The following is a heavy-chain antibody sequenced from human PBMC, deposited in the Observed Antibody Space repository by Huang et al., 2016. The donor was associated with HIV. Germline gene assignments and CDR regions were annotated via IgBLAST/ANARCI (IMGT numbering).Heavy chain of an antibody. CDR3: ATDLGGYSFDY. J-gene: IGHJ4*02. CDR1: GFSFSHSG. Sequence: QEQLVESGGGVVQPGGSLRLSCATSGFSFSHSGMDWVRQAPGKGLEWVAFIRLDGGNKHYADSAKGRFTISRDNSKKMLFLEMNSLRGDDTVFYYCATDLGGYSFDYWGQGALVSVSS. V-gene: IGHV3-30*02. CDR2: IRLDGGNK. D-gene: IGHD2-21*02.